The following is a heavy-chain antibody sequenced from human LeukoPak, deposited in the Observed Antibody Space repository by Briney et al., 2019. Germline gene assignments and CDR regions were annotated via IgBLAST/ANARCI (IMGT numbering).Heavy chain of an antibody. J-gene: IGHJ4*02. Sequence: GGSLRLSCAASGFTFSSYGMHWVRQPPGKGLEWVAVIWYDGSNKYYADSVKGRFTISRDNSKNTLYLQMNSLRAEDTAVYYCAKDDGSGYSIYYWGQGTLVTVSS. D-gene: IGHD3-22*01. CDR3: AKDDGSGYSIYY. CDR1: GFTFSSYG. CDR2: IWYDGSNK. V-gene: IGHV3-33*06.